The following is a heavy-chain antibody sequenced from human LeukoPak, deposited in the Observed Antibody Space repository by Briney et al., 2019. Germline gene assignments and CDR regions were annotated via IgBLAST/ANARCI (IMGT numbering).Heavy chain of an antibody. Sequence: PGGSLRLSCAASGFTFSSYNMNWVRQAPGKGLEWVSYISSSSSTIYYANSVKGRFTISRDNAKNSLYLQMNSLRAEDTAVYYCARELGVGTTSRRVWLDPWGQGTLVTVSS. J-gene: IGHJ5*02. CDR3: ARELGVGTTSRRVWLDP. CDR1: GFTFSSYN. V-gene: IGHV3-48*01. CDR2: ISSSSSTI. D-gene: IGHD1-26*01.